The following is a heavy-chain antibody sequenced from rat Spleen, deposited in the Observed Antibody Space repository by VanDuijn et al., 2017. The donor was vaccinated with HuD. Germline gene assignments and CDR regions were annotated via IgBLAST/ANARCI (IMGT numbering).Heavy chain of an antibody. V-gene: IGHV5S13*01. CDR2: ISPGGGNT. CDR3: VRQRGDGRYNGGLDY. Sequence: EVQLVESGGGLVQPGRSLKLSCAASGFTFSNFGFVWVRQAPTKGLEWVASISPGGGNTFYRDSVKGRFTISRDNAKTTLYLQMDSLRSEDTATYYCVRQRGDGRYNGGLDYWGQGVMVTVSS. J-gene: IGHJ2*01. CDR1: GFTFSNFG. D-gene: IGHD1-4*01.